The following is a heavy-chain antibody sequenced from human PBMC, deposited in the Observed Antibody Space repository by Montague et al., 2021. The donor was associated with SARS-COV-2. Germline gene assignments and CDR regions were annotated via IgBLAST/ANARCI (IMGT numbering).Heavy chain of an antibody. Sequence: SETLSLTCGVYGGSFGDDHWSWIRQPPGKGLEWIGDIKQSGSTNYNPSLKSRVTIPVDTSRNQFSLKLTSVTAADTAVYFCARGHLSVSMIVVVFTSASYYSDYWGQGALVTVSS. D-gene: IGHD3-22*01. CDR3: ARGHLSVSMIVVVFTSASYYSDY. CDR1: GGSFGDDH. J-gene: IGHJ4*02. V-gene: IGHV4-34*01. CDR2: IKQSGST.